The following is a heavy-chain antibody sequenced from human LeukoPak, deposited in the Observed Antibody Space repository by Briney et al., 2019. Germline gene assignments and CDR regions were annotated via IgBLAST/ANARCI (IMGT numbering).Heavy chain of an antibody. V-gene: IGHV1-2*02. Sequence: ASVKVSCTASGYTFTIYYMHWVRQAPGQGLEWMGIINPNSGGTNYAQKFQGRVTITRNTSISTAYMELSSLRSEDTAVYYCARGIFSRGSGSPPDWGQGTLVTVSS. CDR3: ARGIFSRGSGSPPD. D-gene: IGHD3-10*01. J-gene: IGHJ4*02. CDR1: GYTFTIYY. CDR2: INPNSGGT.